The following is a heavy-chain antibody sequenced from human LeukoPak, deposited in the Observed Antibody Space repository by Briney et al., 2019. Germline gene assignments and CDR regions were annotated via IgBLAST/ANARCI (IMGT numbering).Heavy chain of an antibody. CDR1: GGSFSGYY. D-gene: IGHD4-23*01. V-gene: IGHV4-34*01. CDR3: ANMYGRDSGYYYYYYMDV. CDR2: INHSGST. Sequence: SETLSLTCAVYGGSFSGYYWSWIRQPPGKGLEWIGEINHSGSTNYNPSLKSRVTISLDTSKNQFSLKPSSVTAADTALYYCANMYGRDSGYYYYYYMDVWGKGTTVTVSS. J-gene: IGHJ6*03.